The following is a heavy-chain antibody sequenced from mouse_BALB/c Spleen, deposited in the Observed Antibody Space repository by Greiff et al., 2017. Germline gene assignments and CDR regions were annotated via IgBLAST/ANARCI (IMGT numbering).Heavy chain of an antibody. CDR3: ARGGGWYFDV. CDR2: ISDGGSYT. J-gene: IGHJ1*01. Sequence: EVKLVESGGGLVKPGGSLKLSCAASGFTFSDYYMYWVRQTPEKRLEWVATISDGGSYTYYPDSVKGRFTISRDNAKNNLYLQMSSLKSEDTAMYYCARGGGWYFDVWGAGTTVTVSS. CDR1: GFTFSDYY. V-gene: IGHV5-4*02.